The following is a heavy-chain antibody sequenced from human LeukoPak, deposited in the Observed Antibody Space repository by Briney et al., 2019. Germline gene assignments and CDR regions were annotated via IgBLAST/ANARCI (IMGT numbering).Heavy chain of an antibody. CDR3: ARGLGYYDSSGYGY. Sequence: GGSLRLSCAASGFTVSSNYMSWVRQAPGKGLEWVSVIYSGGSTYYADSVKGRFTISRDNSKNTLYLQMNSLRAEDTAVYYCARGLGYYDSSGYGYWGQGTLVTVSS. J-gene: IGHJ4*02. V-gene: IGHV3-66*01. CDR1: GFTVSSNY. D-gene: IGHD3-22*01. CDR2: IYSGGST.